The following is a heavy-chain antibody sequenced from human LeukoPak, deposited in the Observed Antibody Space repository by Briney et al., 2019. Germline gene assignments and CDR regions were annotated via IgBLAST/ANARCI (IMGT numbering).Heavy chain of an antibody. CDR3: AKASDNWNYENWFDP. CDR2: ISGSGGST. Sequence: GGSLRLXCAASGFTFSSYAMSWVRQAPGKGLEWVSAISGSGGSTYYADSVKGRSTISRDNSKNTLYMQMNSLRAEDTAVYYCAKASDNWNYENWFDPWGQGTLVTVSS. CDR1: GFTFSSYA. V-gene: IGHV3-23*01. J-gene: IGHJ5*02. D-gene: IGHD1-7*01.